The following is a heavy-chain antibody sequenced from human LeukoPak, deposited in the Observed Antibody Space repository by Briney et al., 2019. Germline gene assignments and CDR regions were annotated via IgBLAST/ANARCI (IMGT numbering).Heavy chain of an antibody. CDR3: ARSLWFGDLSHFDY. D-gene: IGHD3-10*01. V-gene: IGHV2-5*01. Sequence: SGPTLVKPTQTLTVTCSFSGFSLSTSEVAVGWIRQPPGNALEWLTLIYWNDDKRYRPSLQSSLTLTKDPSKNQVVLTMTNMDPVDTATYYCARSLWFGDLSHFDYWGQGTVVTVSS. J-gene: IGHJ4*02. CDR2: IYWNDDK. CDR1: GFSLSTSEVA.